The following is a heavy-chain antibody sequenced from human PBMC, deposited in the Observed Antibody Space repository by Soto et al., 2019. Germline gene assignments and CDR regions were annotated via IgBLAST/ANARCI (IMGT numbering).Heavy chain of an antibody. CDR2: ISGSGGST. Sequence: TGGSLRLSCAASGFTFSTYSMSWIRQPPGKGLEWVSAISGSGGSTYYADSVKGRFTISRDNSKNTLYLQMNSLRAEDTAVYYCAKSAVANPWNYYGMDVWGQGTTVTVSS. V-gene: IGHV3-23*01. CDR3: AKSAVANPWNYYGMDV. CDR1: GFTFSTYS. D-gene: IGHD1-1*01. J-gene: IGHJ6*02.